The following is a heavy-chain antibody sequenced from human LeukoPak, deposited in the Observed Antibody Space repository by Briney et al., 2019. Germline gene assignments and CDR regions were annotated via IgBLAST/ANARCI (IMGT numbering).Heavy chain of an antibody. V-gene: IGHV4-59*01. D-gene: IGHD3-3*01. CDR2: IYYSGST. Sequence: SETLSLTCTVSGGSISSYYWSWIRQPPGKGLEWIGYIYYSGSTNYNPSLKSRVTISVDTSKNQFSLRLGSVTAADTAVYYCAREEAPDFWSGYRHGAFDIWGQGTMVTVSS. CDR3: AREEAPDFWSGYRHGAFDI. J-gene: IGHJ3*02. CDR1: GGSISSYY.